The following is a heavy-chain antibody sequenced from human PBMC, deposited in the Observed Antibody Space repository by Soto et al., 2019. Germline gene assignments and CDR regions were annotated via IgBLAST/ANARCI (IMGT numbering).Heavy chain of an antibody. Sequence: QVQLVESGGGVVQPGRSLRLACAASGFSFRIYGMHCVRQPPGKGLQWVAAISDDGSERYYADSVKRRFTISRDNSNKTLYLQMTSLRAEATDVYYCSQATVSGSRGVAFNYYGMDVWGQGTTVTVSS. CDR2: ISDDGSER. CDR3: SQATVSGSRGVAFNYYGMDV. D-gene: IGHD3-10*01. CDR1: GFSFRIYG. V-gene: IGHV3-30*18. J-gene: IGHJ6*02.